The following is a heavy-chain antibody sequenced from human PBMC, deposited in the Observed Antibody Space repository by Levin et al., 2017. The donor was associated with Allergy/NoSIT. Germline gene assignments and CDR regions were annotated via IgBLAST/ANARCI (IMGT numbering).Heavy chain of an antibody. CDR3: TRGLTSMIGDWFDP. Sequence: ASVKVSCKASGYTFTNYDINWVRQATGQGLEWMGWMNPNRGNTGYAQKFQGRVTMTRNTSISTAFMELSSLRSDDTAVYYCTRGLTSMIGDWFDPWGQGTLVTVSS. CDR2: MNPNRGNT. J-gene: IGHJ5*02. V-gene: IGHV1-8*01. D-gene: IGHD2/OR15-2a*01. CDR1: GYTFTNYD.